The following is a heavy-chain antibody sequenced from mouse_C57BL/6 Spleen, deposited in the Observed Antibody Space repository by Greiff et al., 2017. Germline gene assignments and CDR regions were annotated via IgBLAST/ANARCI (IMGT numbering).Heavy chain of an antibody. CDR2: IDPENGDT. Sequence: EVKLLESGAELVRPGASVKLSCTASGFNIKDDYMHWVKQRPEQGLEWIGWIDPENGDTEYASKFQGKATITADTSSNTAYLQLSSLTSEDTAVYYCTTTAQATFAYWGQGTLVTVSA. J-gene: IGHJ3*01. CDR1: GFNIKDDY. V-gene: IGHV14-4*01. CDR3: TTTAQATFAY. D-gene: IGHD3-2*02.